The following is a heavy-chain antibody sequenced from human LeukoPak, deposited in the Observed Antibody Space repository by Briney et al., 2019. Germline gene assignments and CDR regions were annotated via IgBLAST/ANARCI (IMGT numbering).Heavy chain of an antibody. CDR1: GITFSSYT. D-gene: IGHD2-21*02. V-gene: IGHV3-23*01. CDR3: AKDPDTVVVTAIFDY. CDR2: ISGSGDRT. J-gene: IGHJ4*02. Sequence: QTGGSLRLSCAVSGITFSSYTMCWVRQAPGKGLEWVSAISGSGDRTYYADSVKGRFTISRDNSKNTLYLQMNSLRAEDTAVYYCAKDPDTVVVTAIFDYWGQGTLVTVSS.